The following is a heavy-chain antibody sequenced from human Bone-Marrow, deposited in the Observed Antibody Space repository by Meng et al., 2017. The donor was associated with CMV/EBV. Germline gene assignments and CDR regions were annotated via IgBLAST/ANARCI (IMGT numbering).Heavy chain of an antibody. CDR2: IYYSGST. J-gene: IGHJ4*02. Sequence: SETLSLTCTVSGGSISSGSYYWGWIRQPPGKGLEWIGYIYYSGSTNYNPSLKSRVTISVDTSKNQFSLKLSSVTAADTAVYYCARDLGGSYPNWGQGTLVTVSS. V-gene: IGHV4-61*01. CDR1: GGSISSGSYY. D-gene: IGHD1-26*01. CDR3: ARDLGGSYPN.